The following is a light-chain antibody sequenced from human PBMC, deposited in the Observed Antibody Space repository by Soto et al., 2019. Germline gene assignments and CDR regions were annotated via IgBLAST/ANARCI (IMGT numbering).Light chain of an antibody. Sequence: DIQMTQSPPSLSASVGDRVTITCRASQSISSYLNWYQQKGGQAPKLLIYAASSLQSGVPSRFSGSGSGTDVTLTITSLQPEDSATYYCQQSYSNPYNFGQGTKLEIK. V-gene: IGKV1-39*01. CDR1: QSISSY. CDR3: QQSYSNPYN. J-gene: IGKJ2*01. CDR2: AAS.